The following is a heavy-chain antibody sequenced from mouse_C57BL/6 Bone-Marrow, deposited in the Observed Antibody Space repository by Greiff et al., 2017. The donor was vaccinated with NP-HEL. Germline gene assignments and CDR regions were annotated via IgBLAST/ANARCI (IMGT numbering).Heavy chain of an antibody. V-gene: IGHV1-77*01. J-gene: IGHJ2*01. CDR2: IGPGSGST. CDR3: AKGVYFDY. Sequence: VQLQESGAGLVQPGASVKISCTASGYTFTDSYINWVKQRPGQGLEWIGKIGPGSGSTSSNENFTGNATHTSDKSSSTAYMQLSSLTSEDSAFYFCAKGVYFDYWGQGTTLTVSS. CDR1: GYTFTDSY.